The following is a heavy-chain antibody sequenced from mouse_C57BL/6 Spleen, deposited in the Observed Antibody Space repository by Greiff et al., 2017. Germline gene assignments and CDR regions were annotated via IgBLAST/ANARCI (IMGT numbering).Heavy chain of an antibody. D-gene: IGHD2-4*01. CDR3: ARHYDYDVAY. J-gene: IGHJ3*01. Sequence: QVQLKESGAELARPGASVKLSCKASGYTFTSYGISWVKQRTGQGLEWIGEIYPRSGNTYYNEKFKGKATLTADKSSSTAYMELRSLTSEDSAVYFCARHYDYDVAYWGQGTLVTVSA. CDR2: IYPRSGNT. V-gene: IGHV1-81*01. CDR1: GYTFTSYG.